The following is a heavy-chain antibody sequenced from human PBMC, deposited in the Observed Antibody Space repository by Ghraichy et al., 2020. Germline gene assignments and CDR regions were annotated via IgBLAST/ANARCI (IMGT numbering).Heavy chain of an antibody. V-gene: IGHV4-59*11. J-gene: IGHJ4*02. CDR1: PGSISSHF. CDR3: ASSKLRSRFFFDY. D-gene: IGHD3-10*01. Sequence: SETLSLTCSVSPGSISSHFWSWIRQPPGKGLEWIGYIFSSGVTNFNPSLSSRVTMSLDMSENEFSLKLVSVTAADTAVYYCASSKLRSRFFFDYWGPGALVTVSS. CDR2: IFSSGVT.